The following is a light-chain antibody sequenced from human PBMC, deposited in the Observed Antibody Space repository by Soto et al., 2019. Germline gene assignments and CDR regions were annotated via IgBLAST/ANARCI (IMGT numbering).Light chain of an antibody. CDR2: GAS. J-gene: IGKJ1*01. CDR3: QRYGSSLWT. CDR1: QSVSTY. V-gene: IGKV3-20*01. Sequence: EIVLTQSPGTLSLSPGERATLSCRASQSVSTYLAWYQQKPGQAPRLLIYGASTRATGIPDRFSGSGSGTDFTLTVSRLEPEDFAVYYCQRYGSSLWTSRQGTKVNIK.